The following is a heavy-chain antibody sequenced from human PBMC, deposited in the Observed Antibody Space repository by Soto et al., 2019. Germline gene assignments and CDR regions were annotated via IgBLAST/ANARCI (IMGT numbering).Heavy chain of an antibody. J-gene: IGHJ6*02. CDR1: GGTFSSYA. V-gene: IGHV1-69*06. CDR3: ARDPIQLERLNGMDV. D-gene: IGHD1-1*01. CDR2: IIPIFGTA. Sequence: SVKVSCKASGGTFSSYAISWVRQAPGQGLEWMGGIIPIFGTANYAQKFQGRVTITADKSTSTAYMELSSLRSEDTAVYYCARDPIQLERLNGMDVWGQGTTVTVSS.